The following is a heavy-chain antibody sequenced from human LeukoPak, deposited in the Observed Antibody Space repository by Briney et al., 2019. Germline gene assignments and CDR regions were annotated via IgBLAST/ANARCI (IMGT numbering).Heavy chain of an antibody. CDR1: GFTVSSNY. D-gene: IGHD6-25*01. CDR3: ARGGSPWTMRSNAFDI. Sequence: GGSLRLSCAASGFTVSSNYMSWVRQAPGKGLEWVSVIYSGGSTYYADSVKGRFTISRDNSKNTLYLQMNSLRAEDTAVYYCARGGSPWTMRSNAFDIWGQGTMVTVSS. V-gene: IGHV3-53*01. J-gene: IGHJ3*02. CDR2: IYSGGST.